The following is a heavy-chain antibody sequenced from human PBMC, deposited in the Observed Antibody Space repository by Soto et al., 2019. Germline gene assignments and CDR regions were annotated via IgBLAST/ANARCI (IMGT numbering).Heavy chain of an antibody. Sequence: GGSLRLSCAASEFSFRSYYMNWVRQAPGRGLEWVSSISPSSSFLNYADSVKGRFTISRDNAKNSVYLQMNSLRVEDTAVYYCARVGTHYGSGSPYYSDYWGQGTLVTVSS. J-gene: IGHJ4*02. CDR3: ARVGTHYGSGSPYYSDY. CDR2: ISPSSSFL. V-gene: IGHV3-21*06. CDR1: EFSFRSYY. D-gene: IGHD3-10*01.